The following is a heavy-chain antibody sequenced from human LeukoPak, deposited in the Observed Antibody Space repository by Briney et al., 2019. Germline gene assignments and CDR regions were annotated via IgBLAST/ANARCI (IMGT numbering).Heavy chain of an antibody. J-gene: IGHJ3*02. D-gene: IGHD2-2*01. Sequence: EPLKISCQGSGYTFTSYSIGWARKIPGKGLEWMGITYPGDSDTRYSPSFQGQVVVSADKSISTAYLQWSSLKASDTAMYYCARLMAGQLLDAFDIWGQGTMVTVSS. CDR2: TYPGDSDT. CDR1: GYTFTSYS. CDR3: ARLMAGQLLDAFDI. V-gene: IGHV5-51*01.